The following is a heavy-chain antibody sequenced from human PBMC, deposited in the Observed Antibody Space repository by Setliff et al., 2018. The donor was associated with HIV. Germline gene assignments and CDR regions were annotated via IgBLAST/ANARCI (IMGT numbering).Heavy chain of an antibody. V-gene: IGHV4-61*02. J-gene: IGHJ5*02. Sequence: TLSLTCTVSGGSISSGTYYWSWVRQPAGKGLEWIGRIYTSGSTNYNPSLKSRVTISVDTSKNQFSLKLSSVTAADTAVYYCARDIRGSNNWFDPWGQGTLVTVSS. D-gene: IGHD3-16*01. CDR1: GGSISSGTYY. CDR3: ARDIRGSNNWFDP. CDR2: IYTSGST.